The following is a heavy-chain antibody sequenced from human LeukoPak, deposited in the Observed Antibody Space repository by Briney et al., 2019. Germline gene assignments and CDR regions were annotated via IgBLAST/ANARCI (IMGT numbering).Heavy chain of an antibody. D-gene: IGHD4-23*01. CDR1: EFTFSSYA. V-gene: IGHV3-30*18. CDR2: ISYDGSNR. CDR3: AKDAESVTTMGGLDY. J-gene: IGHJ4*02. Sequence: NPGGSLRLSCAAFEFTFSSYAMHWVRQAPGKGLEWVAVISYDGSNRYYADSVKGRFTISRDNSKNTLYLQLNSLRADDTAVYYCAKDAESVTTMGGLDYWGQGTLVTVSS.